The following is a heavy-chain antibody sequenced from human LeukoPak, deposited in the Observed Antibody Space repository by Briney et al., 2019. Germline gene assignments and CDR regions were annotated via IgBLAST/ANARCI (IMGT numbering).Heavy chain of an antibody. D-gene: IGHD4-11*01. CDR2: INPSGGST. V-gene: IGHV1-46*01. CDR3: ARAGLSNFRYYYHMDV. J-gene: IGHJ6*03. Sequence: GASVKVSCKASGYTFTSHYIYWVRQAPGQGLEWMGVINPSGGSTNYAQKFQGRVSTTRDTSTSTVYMELSSLRSEDTAVYYCARAGLSNFRYYYHMDVWGEGTTVTVSS. CDR1: GYTFTSHY.